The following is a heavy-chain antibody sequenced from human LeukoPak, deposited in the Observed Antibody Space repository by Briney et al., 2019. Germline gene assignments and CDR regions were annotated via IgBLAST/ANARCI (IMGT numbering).Heavy chain of an antibody. CDR1: GGSISSGGYY. Sequence: SQTLSLTCTVSGGSISSGGYYWSWIRQHPGKGLEWIGYIYYSGSTYYNPSLKSRVTISVDTSKNQFSLKLSSVTAADTAVYYCARTEVYSYDSSSYNVAFDIWGQGTLVTVSS. J-gene: IGHJ3*02. CDR2: IYYSGST. V-gene: IGHV4-31*03. CDR3: ARTEVYSYDSSSYNVAFDI. D-gene: IGHD3-22*01.